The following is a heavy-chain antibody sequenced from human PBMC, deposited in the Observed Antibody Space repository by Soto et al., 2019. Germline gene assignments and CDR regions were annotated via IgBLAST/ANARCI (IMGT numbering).Heavy chain of an antibody. CDR2: ISAYNGNT. V-gene: IGHV1-18*01. J-gene: IGHJ4*02. D-gene: IGHD2-15*01. Sequence: QVPLVQSGAEVKKPGASVKVSCKASGYTFTSYGISWVRQAPGQGLEWMGWISAYNGNTNYAQKLQGRVTMTTDTSTSTAYMELRSLRSDDTAVYYCARIYCSGGSCYGGGHFDYWGQGTLVTVSS. CDR3: ARIYCSGGSCYGGGHFDY. CDR1: GYTFTSYG.